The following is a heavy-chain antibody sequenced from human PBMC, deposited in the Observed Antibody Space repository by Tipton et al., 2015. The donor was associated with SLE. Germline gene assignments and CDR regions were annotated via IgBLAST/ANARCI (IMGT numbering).Heavy chain of an antibody. CDR1: GYSFTNNW. V-gene: IGHV5-51*01. J-gene: IGHJ6*02. CDR3: VRHGLVGGYSYTPGGMDV. D-gene: IGHD5-12*01. CDR2: IHPGDSDT. Sequence: QLVQSGAEVKKPGESLKISCKGSGYSFTNNWIGWVRQMPGKGLEWMGIIHPGDSDTRYSPSFQGQVTISADKSITTAYLQWRSLKASDTAMYYCVRHGLVGGYSYTPGGMDVWGQGTTVTVSS.